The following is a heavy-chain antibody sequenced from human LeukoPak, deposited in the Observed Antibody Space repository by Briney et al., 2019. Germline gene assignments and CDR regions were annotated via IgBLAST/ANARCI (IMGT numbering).Heavy chain of an antibody. V-gene: IGHV1-2*02. D-gene: IGHD3-10*01. CDR2: INPNSGGT. CDR1: GYTFTGYY. Sequence: ASVKVSCKASGYTFTGYYMHWVRQAPGQGLEWMGWINPNSGGTNYAQKFQGRVTMTRDTSISTAYMELSRLRSDDTAVYYCASFTYGSASYSDYWGQGTLVTVSS. CDR3: ASFTYGSASYSDY. J-gene: IGHJ4*02.